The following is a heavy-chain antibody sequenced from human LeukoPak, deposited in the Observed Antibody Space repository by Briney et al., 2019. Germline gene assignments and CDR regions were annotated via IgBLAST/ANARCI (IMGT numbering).Heavy chain of an antibody. D-gene: IGHD5-18*01. J-gene: IGHJ5*02. Sequence: SETLSLTCTVSGYSISSGYYWGWIRQPPGKGLEWIGSIYHSGSTYYNPSLKSRVTISVDTSKNQFSLKLSSVTAADTAVYYCARGKKIGYSYGGSGFDPWGQGTLVTVSS. CDR3: ARGKKIGYSYGGSGFDP. CDR1: GYSISSGYY. CDR2: IYHSGST. V-gene: IGHV4-38-2*02.